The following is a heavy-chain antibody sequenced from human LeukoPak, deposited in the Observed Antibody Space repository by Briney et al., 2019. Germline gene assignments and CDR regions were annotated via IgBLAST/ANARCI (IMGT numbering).Heavy chain of an antibody. CDR3: GRGAYLGGGDY. Sequence: GASVKVSCKASGGTFSSYAISWVRQAPGQGLEWMGGIIPIFGTANYAQKFQGRVTITADKSTSTAYMELSSLRSEDTAVYYCGRGAYLGGGDYWGQGTLVTVSS. V-gene: IGHV1-69*06. D-gene: IGHD2-15*01. CDR1: GGTFSSYA. CDR2: IIPIFGTA. J-gene: IGHJ4*02.